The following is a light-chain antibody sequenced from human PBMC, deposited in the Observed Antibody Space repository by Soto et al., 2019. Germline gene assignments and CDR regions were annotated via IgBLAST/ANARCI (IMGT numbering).Light chain of an antibody. CDR3: QQYSRAPLT. V-gene: IGKV3-20*01. CDR2: STS. Sequence: EIVLTQSPGTLSLSPVDRATLTFRASQSVSSRYLAWYQQTPGQAPKLLIYSTSHRATGIPDRFSASGSGTDFTLTISRLEPQDFAVYYCQQYSRAPLTFGQGTKVDIK. J-gene: IGKJ1*01. CDR1: QSVSSRY.